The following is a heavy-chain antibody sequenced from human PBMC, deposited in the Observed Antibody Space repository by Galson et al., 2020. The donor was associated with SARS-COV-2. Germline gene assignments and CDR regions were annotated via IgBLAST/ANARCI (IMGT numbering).Heavy chain of an antibody. J-gene: IGHJ4*02. D-gene: IGHD3-10*01. Sequence: SETLSLTCTVSSDSISSGGYYWNWIRQFPGKGLEWIGYIYYSGNTYYNPSLESRVTISRDTSKNHFSLKLSSVTAADTAVYYCARGSPLWFGEGLYFDFWGQGTLVTVSS. V-gene: IGHV4-31*03. CDR1: SDSISSGGYY. CDR3: ARGSPLWFGEGLYFDF. CDR2: IYYSGNT.